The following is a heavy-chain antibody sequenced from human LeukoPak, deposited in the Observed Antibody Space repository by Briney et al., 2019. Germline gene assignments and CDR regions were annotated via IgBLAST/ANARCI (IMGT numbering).Heavy chain of an antibody. D-gene: IGHD3-3*02. CDR3: ARVLHFNWFDP. V-gene: IGHV1-69*05. CDR1: GYTFTSYD. Sequence: SVKVSCKASGYTFTSYDINWVRQATGQGLEWMGGIIPIFGTANYAQKFQGRVTIITDESTSTAYMELSSLRSEDTAVYYCARVLHFNWFDPWGQGTLVTVSS. CDR2: IIPIFGTA. J-gene: IGHJ5*02.